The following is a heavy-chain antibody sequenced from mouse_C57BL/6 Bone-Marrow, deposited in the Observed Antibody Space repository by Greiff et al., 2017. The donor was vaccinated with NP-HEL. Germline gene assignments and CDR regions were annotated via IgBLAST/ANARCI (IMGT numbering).Heavy chain of an antibody. CDR3: ASEAPYSTPFAY. Sequence: VKLMESGPGLVAPSQSLSITCTVSGFSLTSYGVDWVRQSPGKGLEWLGVIWGVGSTNYNSALKSRLSISKDNSKSQVFLKMNSLQTDDTAMYYCASEAPYSTPFAYWGQGTLVTVSA. J-gene: IGHJ3*01. CDR2: IWGVGST. V-gene: IGHV2-6*01. CDR1: GFSLTSYG. D-gene: IGHD2-5*01.